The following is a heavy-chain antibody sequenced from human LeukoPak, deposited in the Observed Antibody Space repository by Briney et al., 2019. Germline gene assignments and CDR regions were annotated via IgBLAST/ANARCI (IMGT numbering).Heavy chain of an antibody. CDR2: ISYDGSNK. CDR3: AKDRGIVVVPAAHDAFDI. V-gene: IGHV3-30*18. Sequence: GGSLRLSCAASGFTFSSYGMHWVRQAPGKGLEWVAVISYDGSNKYYADSVKGRFTISRDNSKNTLYLQMNSLRAEDTTVYYCAKDRGIVVVPAAHDAFDIWGQGTMVTVSS. D-gene: IGHD2-2*01. J-gene: IGHJ3*02. CDR1: GFTFSSYG.